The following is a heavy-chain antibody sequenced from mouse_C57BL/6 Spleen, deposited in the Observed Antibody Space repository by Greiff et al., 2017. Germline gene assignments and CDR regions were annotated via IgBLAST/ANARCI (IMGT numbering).Heavy chain of an antibody. D-gene: IGHD1-1*02. CDR2: IRNKANNHAT. V-gene: IGHV6-6*01. CDR1: GFTFSDAW. Sequence: EVKLQASGGGLVQPGGSMKLSCAASGFTFSDAWMDWVRQSPEQGLEWVAEIRNKANNHATYYAESVKGRFTISREDSNSGVYLQMNSLRAEDTGIYYCTRGWFDYWGQGTTLTVSS. J-gene: IGHJ2*01. CDR3: TRGWFDY.